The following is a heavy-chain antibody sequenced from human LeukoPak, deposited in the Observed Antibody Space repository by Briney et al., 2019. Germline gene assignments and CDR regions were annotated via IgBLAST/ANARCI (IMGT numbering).Heavy chain of an antibody. CDR2: INHEGGDI. J-gene: IGHJ6*02. Sequence: GGSLRLSCAASGFAFSNSWMSWVRQAPGKGLEWVANINHEGGDIHYVDSVKGRFTISRDNAEDSLYLQMNSLRAEDTAVYYCATYINWVAGDVWGQGTTATVSS. V-gene: IGHV3-7*01. CDR1: GFAFSNSW. CDR3: ATYINWVAGDV. D-gene: IGHD1-1*01.